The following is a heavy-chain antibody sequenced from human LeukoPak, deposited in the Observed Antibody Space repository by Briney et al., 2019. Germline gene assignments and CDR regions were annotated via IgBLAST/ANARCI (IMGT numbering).Heavy chain of an antibody. D-gene: IGHD5-24*01. Sequence: GGSLRLSCAASGFTFSSYSMNWVRQAPGKGLEWVSSISSSSSYIYYADSVKGRFTISRDNAKNSLYLQMNSLRAEDTAVYYCARDLFGMATIRWGQGTLVTVPS. CDR1: GFTFSSYS. J-gene: IGHJ4*02. CDR3: ARDLFGMATIR. V-gene: IGHV3-21*01. CDR2: ISSSSSYI.